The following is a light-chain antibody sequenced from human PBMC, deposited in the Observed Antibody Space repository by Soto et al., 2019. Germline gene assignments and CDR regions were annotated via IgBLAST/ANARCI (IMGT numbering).Light chain of an antibody. V-gene: IGKV3-15*01. CDR2: GAS. Sequence: EIVMTQSPASLSVSPGETATLSCRASQSISNSLAWYQQKPGQAPSLLIYGASTRATGIPAGFSGSGSGTEFTLTISSLQSEDSALYYCQQYNSWPPRTFGQGTKLEIK. J-gene: IGKJ2*01. CDR1: QSISNS. CDR3: QQYNSWPPRT.